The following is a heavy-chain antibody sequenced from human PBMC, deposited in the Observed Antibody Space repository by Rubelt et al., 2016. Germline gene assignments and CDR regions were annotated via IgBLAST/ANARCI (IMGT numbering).Heavy chain of an antibody. CDR2: IYYSGST. CDR3: ARSAWIPHYFDY. D-gene: IGHD5-12*01. Sequence: GAGLLKPSETLSLTCAVYGGSFSGYYWSWIRQPPGKGLEWIGYIYYSGSTNYNPSLKSRVTISVDTSKNQFSLKLSSVTAADTAVYYCARSAWIPHYFDYWGQGTLVTVSS. CDR1: GGSFSGYY. V-gene: IGHV4-59*01. J-gene: IGHJ4*02.